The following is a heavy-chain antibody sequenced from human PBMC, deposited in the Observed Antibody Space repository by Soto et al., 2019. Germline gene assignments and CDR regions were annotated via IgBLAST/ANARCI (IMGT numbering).Heavy chain of an antibody. D-gene: IGHD6-19*01. Sequence: GGSLRLSCAASGYTFSSYAMSWVRQAPGKGLEWVSASSGSGGSTYYADSVKGRFTISRDNSKNTLYLQMNSLRAEDTAVYYCANAGMAGTAAFDYWGQGTLVTVSS. V-gene: IGHV3-23*01. CDR2: SSGSGGST. CDR1: GYTFSSYA. CDR3: ANAGMAGTAAFDY. J-gene: IGHJ4*02.